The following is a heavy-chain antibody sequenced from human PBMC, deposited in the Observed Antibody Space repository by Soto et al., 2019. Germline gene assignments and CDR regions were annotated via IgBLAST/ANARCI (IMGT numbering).Heavy chain of an antibody. V-gene: IGHV1-24*01. Sequence: ASVKVSCKVSGYTLTELSMHWVRQAPGRGLEWMGGFDPEDGETIYAQKFQGRVTMTEDTSTDTAYMELSSLRSEDTAVYYCATQRPTSSGWYEYFDYWGQGTLVTVSS. J-gene: IGHJ4*02. CDR1: GYTLTELS. D-gene: IGHD6-19*01. CDR2: FDPEDGET. CDR3: ATQRPTSSGWYEYFDY.